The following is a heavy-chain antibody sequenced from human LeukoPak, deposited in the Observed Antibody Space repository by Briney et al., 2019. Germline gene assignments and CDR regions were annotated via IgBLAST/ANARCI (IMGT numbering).Heavy chain of an antibody. CDR3: ASHIVATMVFDY. Sequence: SETLSLTCSVSGGSISSYYWSWIRQPPGKGLEWIGYMYYSGSTYYNPSLKSRVTISVDTSKNQFSLKLSSVTAADTAVYYCASHIVATMVFDYWGQGTLVTVSS. CDR1: GGSISSYY. J-gene: IGHJ4*02. V-gene: IGHV4-59*12. CDR2: MYYSGST. D-gene: IGHD5-12*01.